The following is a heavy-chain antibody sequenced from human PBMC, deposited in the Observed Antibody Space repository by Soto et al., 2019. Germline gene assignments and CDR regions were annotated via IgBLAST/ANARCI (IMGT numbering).Heavy chain of an antibody. J-gene: IGHJ6*02. V-gene: IGHV4-59*01. CDR3: ARVYAYYDILTGSLYYYGMDV. CDR1: GGSISSYY. D-gene: IGHD3-9*01. CDR2: IYYSGST. Sequence: PSETLSLTCTVSGGSISSYYWSWIRQPPGKGLEWIEYIYYSGSTNYNPSLKSRVTISVDTSKNQFSLKLSSVTAADTAVYYCARVYAYYDILTGSLYYYGMDVWGQGTTVTVSS.